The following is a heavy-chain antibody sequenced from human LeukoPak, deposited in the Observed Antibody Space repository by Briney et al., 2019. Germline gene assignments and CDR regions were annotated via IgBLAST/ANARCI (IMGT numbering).Heavy chain of an antibody. J-gene: IGHJ4*02. Sequence: PSETLSLTCTVSGGSVSSGVSWWNWMRQPAGMGLEWIGRIYVSGTTNYSPSLKSRVTISIDASKNHFSLQLNSMTAADTAVYYCARNSDYSWLSFDDWGQGTLVTVSS. V-gene: IGHV4-61*02. CDR3: ARNSDYSWLSFDD. CDR1: GGSVSSGVSW. CDR2: IYVSGTT. D-gene: IGHD4-11*01.